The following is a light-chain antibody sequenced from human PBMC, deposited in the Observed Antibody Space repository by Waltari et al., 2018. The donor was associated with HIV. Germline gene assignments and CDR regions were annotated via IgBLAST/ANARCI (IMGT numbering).Light chain of an antibody. Sequence: QSALTQPASVSGSPGQSITITCTGTSSDVGGYNYVSWYQQHPGQTPKLMLCNVNKRPSGGSDRFSGSKSGHTASLTISGLQAEDEADYYCCSYAGSSTYYVFGTGTKVTVL. V-gene: IGLV2-23*02. J-gene: IGLJ1*01. CDR3: CSYAGSSTYYV. CDR1: SSDVGGYNY. CDR2: NVN.